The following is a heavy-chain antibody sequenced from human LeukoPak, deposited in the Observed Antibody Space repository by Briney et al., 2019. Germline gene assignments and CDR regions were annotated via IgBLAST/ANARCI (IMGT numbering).Heavy chain of an antibody. D-gene: IGHD4-17*01. CDR1: GGSISSYY. CDR2: IYYSGST. Sequence: SETLSLTCTVSGGSISSYYWSWIRQPPGKGLEWIGYIYYSGSTNYNPSLKSRVTISVDTSKNQFSLKLSSVSAADTAVYYCARVGIYGDLFDYWGQGTLVTVSS. J-gene: IGHJ4*02. CDR3: ARVGIYGDLFDY. V-gene: IGHV4-59*01.